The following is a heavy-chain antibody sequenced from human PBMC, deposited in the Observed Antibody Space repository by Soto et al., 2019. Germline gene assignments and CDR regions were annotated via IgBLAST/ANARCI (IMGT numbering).Heavy chain of an antibody. CDR1: GYSISSGYY. D-gene: IGHD3-22*01. V-gene: IGHV4-38-2*01. J-gene: IGHJ1*01. CDR3: ARSYYYDSSVDQYFPH. Sequence: SETLSLTCAVSGYSISSGYYWGWIRQPPGKGLEWIGSIYHSGSTYYNPSLKSRVTISVDTSKNQFSLKLSSVTAADTAVYYCARSYYYDSSVDQYFPHWGQVTLLTVS. CDR2: IYHSGST.